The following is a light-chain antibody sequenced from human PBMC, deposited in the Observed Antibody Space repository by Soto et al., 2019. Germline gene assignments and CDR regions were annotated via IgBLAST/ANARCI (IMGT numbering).Light chain of an antibody. CDR3: QQYGNSPPRT. J-gene: IGKJ1*01. Sequence: ESMLTQSPGTLSLSPGERATLSCRASQSVSSTYLAWYQQKPGQAPRLLIYNASTRATGIPDRFSGSGSGTDFTLTISRLEPEDFAVYYCQQYGNSPPRTFGQGTKVEIK. CDR1: QSVSSTY. CDR2: NAS. V-gene: IGKV3-20*01.